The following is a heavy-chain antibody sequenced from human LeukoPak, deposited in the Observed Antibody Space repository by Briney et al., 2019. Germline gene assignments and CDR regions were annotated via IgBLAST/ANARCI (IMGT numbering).Heavy chain of an antibody. CDR2: ISSSGSTI. CDR1: GFTFSDYY. V-gene: IGHV3-11*01. CDR3: SFSMIRGVIGTYYFDY. Sequence: GGSLRLSCAASGFTFSDYYMSWIRQAPGKGLEWFSYISSSGSTIYYADSVKGRFTISRDNAKNSLYLQMNSLRAEDTAVYYCSFSMIRGVIGTYYFDYWGQGTLVTVSS. J-gene: IGHJ4*02. D-gene: IGHD3-10*01.